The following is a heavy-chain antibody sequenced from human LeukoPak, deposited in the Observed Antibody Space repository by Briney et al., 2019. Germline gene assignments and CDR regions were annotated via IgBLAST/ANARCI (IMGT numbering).Heavy chain of an antibody. D-gene: IGHD1-26*01. Sequence: GGSLRLSCAASGXTFSSYAVHWVPQAPGKGLEYVSAISSNGGSTYYANSVKGRFTISRDNSKNTLYLQMGSLRAEDMAVYYCARDSGSGSCDYWGQGTLVTVSS. J-gene: IGHJ4*02. CDR1: GXTFSSYA. CDR3: ARDSGSGSCDY. V-gene: IGHV3-64*01. CDR2: ISSNGGST.